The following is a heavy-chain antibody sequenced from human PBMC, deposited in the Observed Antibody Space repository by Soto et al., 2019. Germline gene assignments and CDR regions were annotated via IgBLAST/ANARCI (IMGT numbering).Heavy chain of an antibody. CDR3: ARDLGSYVDDYYYGMDV. CDR1: GGSITTFY. J-gene: IGHJ6*02. V-gene: IGHV4-59*01. Sequence: QVQLQESGPGLVKPSETLSLTCTVSGGSITTFYWSWIRQPPGKGLEWIGYIFYSGSTNYNPSLKSRVTISVDTSKNQFSLKLSSVTAADTAVYYCARDLGSYVDDYYYGMDVWGQGTTVTVSS. CDR2: IFYSGST. D-gene: IGHD1-26*01.